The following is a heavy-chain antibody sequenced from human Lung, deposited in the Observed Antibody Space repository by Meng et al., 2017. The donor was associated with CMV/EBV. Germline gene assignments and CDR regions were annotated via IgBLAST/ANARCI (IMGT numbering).Heavy chain of an antibody. Sequence: LXCTVSGASISSYYWSWIRQPPGRGLEWIGNIHYSGSSNYNPSLKGRVTMSVATSEDQFSLRLNSVTAADTAVYYCARGHTNSGSFVGYYALEVWXQGAXVTVSS. V-gene: IGHV4-59*01. J-gene: IGHJ6*02. CDR3: ARGHTNSGSFVGYYALEV. CDR1: GASISSYY. D-gene: IGHD1-26*01. CDR2: IHYSGSS.